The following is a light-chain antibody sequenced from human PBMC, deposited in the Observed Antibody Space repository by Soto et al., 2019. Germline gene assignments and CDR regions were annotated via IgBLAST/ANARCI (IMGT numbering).Light chain of an antibody. J-gene: IGKJ2*01. CDR1: QSISTY. CDR3: QQSYSIPRT. CDR2: AAS. Sequence: DIQMTPSPSSLSASVGDRVTITCRASQSISTYLNWYQQKPGKAPKLLIYAASSLQSGVPSRFSGSGSGTDFTLTISSLQPEDFATYDCQQSYSIPRTFGQGPKLEIK. V-gene: IGKV1-39*01.